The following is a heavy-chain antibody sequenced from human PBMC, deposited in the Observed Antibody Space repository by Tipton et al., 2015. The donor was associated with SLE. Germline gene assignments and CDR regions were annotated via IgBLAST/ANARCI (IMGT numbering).Heavy chain of an antibody. V-gene: IGHV4-34*01. Sequence: TLSLTCAVYGGSFSGYFWNWIRQTPGKGLEWIGEINHSGSTNYNPSLKSRVTISLDTSKTQFSLQLSSVTAADTAVYYCAREAVGSGFGAFDIWGQGTMVPVSS. CDR3: AREAVGSGFGAFDI. D-gene: IGHD3-3*01. CDR1: GGSFSGYF. J-gene: IGHJ3*02. CDR2: INHSGST.